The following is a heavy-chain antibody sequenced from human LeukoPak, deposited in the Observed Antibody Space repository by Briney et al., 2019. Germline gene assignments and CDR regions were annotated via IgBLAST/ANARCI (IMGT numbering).Heavy chain of an antibody. CDR3: ARSRMYSSSWYGFSGFDP. V-gene: IGHV3-53*01. CDR1: GFTVSSNY. Sequence: GGSLRLSCAASGFTVSSNYMSWVREAPGKGLEWGSVIYSGGSTYYADSVKGRFTISRDNSKNTLYLQMNSLRAEDTAVYYCARSRMYSSSWYGFSGFDPWGQGTLVTVSS. CDR2: IYSGGST. J-gene: IGHJ5*02. D-gene: IGHD6-13*01.